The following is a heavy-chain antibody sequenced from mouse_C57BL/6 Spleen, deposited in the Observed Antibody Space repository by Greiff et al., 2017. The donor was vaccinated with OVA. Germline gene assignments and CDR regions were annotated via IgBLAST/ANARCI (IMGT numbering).Heavy chain of an antibody. CDR1: GFTFSSSA. Sequence: EVKVEESGGGLVKPGGSLKLSCAASGFTFSSSAMSWVRQTPEKRLEWVATISDGGSYTYYPDNVKGRFTISRDNAKNNLYLQMSHLKSEDTAMYYCAREDWFAYWGQGTLVTVSA. CDR3: AREDWFAY. J-gene: IGHJ3*01. CDR2: ISDGGSYT. V-gene: IGHV5-4*01.